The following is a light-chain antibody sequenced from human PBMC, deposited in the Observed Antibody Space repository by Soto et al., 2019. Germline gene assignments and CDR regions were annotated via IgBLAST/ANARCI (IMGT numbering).Light chain of an antibody. V-gene: IGKV4-1*01. J-gene: IGKJ1*01. CDR1: QSVLYSSNNKNY. CDR3: QQYYGPWT. CDR2: WAS. Sequence: DIVMTQSPDSLAVSLGERATINCKSSQSVLYSSNNKNYLAWYQQKSGQPPKLLIYWASTRESGVPDRFSGSGSGTDFTLTISSLQAEDVAVYYCQQYYGPWTFGQGTKVEIK.